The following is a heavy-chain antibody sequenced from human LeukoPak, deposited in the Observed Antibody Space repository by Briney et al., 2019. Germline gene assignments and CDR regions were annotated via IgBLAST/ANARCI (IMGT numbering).Heavy chain of an antibody. Sequence: GGCLRLSCKACGFTFKDSWTYGVRQAPGQGLRCVSRINGDGSDLSYVDSVKGRFTISRDNAKNTLYLQMNSLRAEDTALYYCARRAFARPLSGDYYYYMDVWGKGTTVTVSS. CDR2: INGDGSDL. D-gene: IGHD6-6*01. V-gene: IGHV3-74*01. J-gene: IGHJ6*03. CDR3: ARRAFARPLSGDYYYYMDV. CDR1: GFTFKDSW.